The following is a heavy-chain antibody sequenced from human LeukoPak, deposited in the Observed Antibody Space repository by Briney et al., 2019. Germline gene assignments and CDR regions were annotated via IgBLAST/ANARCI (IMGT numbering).Heavy chain of an antibody. D-gene: IGHD4-17*01. CDR1: GYTFTSYA. CDR3: ARGGDGDYVLGY. V-gene: IGHV1-3*01. CDR2: INAGNGNT. Sequence: ASVKVSCKASGYTFTSYAMHWVRQAPGQRLEWMGWINAGNGNTKYSQKFQGRVTITRDTSATTAYMELNSLRSEDTAMYYCARGGDGDYVLGYWGQGTLLTVSS. J-gene: IGHJ4*02.